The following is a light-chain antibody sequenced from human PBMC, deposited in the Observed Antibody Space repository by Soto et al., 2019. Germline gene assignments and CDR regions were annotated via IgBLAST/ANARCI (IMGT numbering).Light chain of an antibody. CDR1: SGSIASNY. J-gene: IGLJ3*02. Sequence: NFMLTQPHSVSESPGKTVIISCTRSSGSIASNYVQWYQQRPGSSPTTVIYEDNQRPSGVPDRFSGSIDSSSNSASLTISGLEAGDEADYFCQSFDATNPVFGGGTKVTVL. CDR3: QSFDATNPV. CDR2: EDN. V-gene: IGLV6-57*01.